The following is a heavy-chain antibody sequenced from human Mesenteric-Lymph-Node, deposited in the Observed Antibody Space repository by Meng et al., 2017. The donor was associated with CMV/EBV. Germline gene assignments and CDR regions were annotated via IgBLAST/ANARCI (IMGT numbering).Heavy chain of an antibody. CDR2: IIPMFGTP. Sequence: SVKVSCKASGGTLNNYAVTWVRQAPGQGLEWMGGIIPMFGTPNYAQKFQGRVTITTDESTSTAYMELSSLTSDDTAVYYCTREAEPRDFGVVIWDYGMDVWGQGTTVTVSS. J-gene: IGHJ6*02. CDR1: GGTLNNYA. CDR3: TREAEPRDFGVVIWDYGMDV. D-gene: IGHD3-3*01. V-gene: IGHV1-69*05.